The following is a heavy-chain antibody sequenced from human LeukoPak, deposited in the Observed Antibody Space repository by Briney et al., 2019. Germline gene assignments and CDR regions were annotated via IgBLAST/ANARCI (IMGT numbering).Heavy chain of an antibody. V-gene: IGHV3-30*18. D-gene: IGHD5-24*01. CDR2: ISYDGSNK. CDR1: GFTFSDYY. CDR3: AKSGYNRFDY. J-gene: IGHJ4*02. Sequence: GGSLRLSCAASGFTFSDYYMSWIRQAPGKGLEWVAVISYDGSNKYYADSVKGRFTISRDNSKNTLYLQMNSLRAEDTAVYYCAKSGYNRFDYWGQGTLVTVSS.